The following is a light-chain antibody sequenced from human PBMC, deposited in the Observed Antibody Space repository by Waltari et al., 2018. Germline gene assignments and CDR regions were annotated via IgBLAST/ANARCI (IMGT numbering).Light chain of an antibody. Sequence: EIVLTQSPGTLSLSPGERATLPCRANQSVPSDKLAWYQQKPGQAPRLLIYGSSSRATGIPDRFSGSGSGTDFTLTISRLEPEDCVLYYCLQYGQQYGSSPGTFGQGTKVEIK. CDR1: QSVPSDK. CDR2: GSS. V-gene: IGKV3-20*01. CDR3: LQYGQQYGSSPGT. J-gene: IGKJ1*01.